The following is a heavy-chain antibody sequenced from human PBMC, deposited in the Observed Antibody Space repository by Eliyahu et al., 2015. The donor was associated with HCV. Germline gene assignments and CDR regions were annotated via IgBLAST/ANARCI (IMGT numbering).Heavy chain of an antibody. V-gene: IGHV2-5*01. D-gene: IGHD5-24*01. J-gene: IGHJ6*02. Sequence: QITVKESGPTLVKPTQTLTLTCTWSGFSLTTGGVGXGWXRQPPGKALEWLAHAYWSADELYNPSLRSRVSLTRDTSKNQVALTMTNMDPADTGTYYCARIFGGYNYGDRYGMDVWGQGITVTVS. CDR1: GFSLTTGGVG. CDR3: ARIFGGYNYGDRYGMDV. CDR2: AYWSADE.